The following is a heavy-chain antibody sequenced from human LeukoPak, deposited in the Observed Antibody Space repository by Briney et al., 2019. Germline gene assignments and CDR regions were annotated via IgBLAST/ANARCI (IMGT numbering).Heavy chain of an antibody. Sequence: ASVKVSCKASGYTFTSYGISWVRQAPGQGLEWMGWISAYNGNTNYAQKLQGRVTMTTDTSTSTAYMELRSLRSDGTAVYYCARDLDDILTGYQDAFDIWGQGTMVTVSS. J-gene: IGHJ3*02. D-gene: IGHD3-9*01. CDR1: GYTFTSYG. CDR2: ISAYNGNT. CDR3: ARDLDDILTGYQDAFDI. V-gene: IGHV1-18*04.